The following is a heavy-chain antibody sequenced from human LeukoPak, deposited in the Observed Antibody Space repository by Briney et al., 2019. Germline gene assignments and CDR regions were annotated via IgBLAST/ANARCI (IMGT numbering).Heavy chain of an antibody. D-gene: IGHD1-26*01. V-gene: IGHV4-59*01. CDR2: IHSSASA. J-gene: IGHJ4*02. Sequence: SQTLSLTCTVSGASITTYYWSWIRQPPGKGLEWIGQIHSSASANYNPSLKSRVAMSLDASENQFSLTISSVTAADTAIYYCARDILDVGATHYFDYWGQGSLLTVSS. CDR1: GASITTYY. CDR3: ARDILDVGATHYFDY.